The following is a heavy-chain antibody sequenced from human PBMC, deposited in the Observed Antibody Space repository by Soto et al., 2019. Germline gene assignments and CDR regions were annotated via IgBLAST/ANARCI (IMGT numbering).Heavy chain of an antibody. Sequence: EVQLLESGGGLVQPGGSLRLSCAASGFTFSTYAMNWVRQAPGQGLEWVSVISGRGGDTYYADSVKSRFTISRDNSKNTLYVQMNSLRVEDTAVDYCVKDREVATTRTVHFDYWGQGTLVTVTS. V-gene: IGHV3-23*01. D-gene: IGHD5-12*01. CDR3: VKDREVATTRTVHFDY. J-gene: IGHJ4*02. CDR2: ISGRGGDT. CDR1: GFTFSTYA.